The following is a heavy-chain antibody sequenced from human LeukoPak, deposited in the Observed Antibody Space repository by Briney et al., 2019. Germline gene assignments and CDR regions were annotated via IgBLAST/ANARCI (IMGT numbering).Heavy chain of an antibody. CDR2: TRNKANSYTT. CDR3: ASLYGSGTRWVDP. J-gene: IGHJ5*02. V-gene: IGHV3-72*01. Sequence: PGGSLRLSCAASGFTFSSYSMNWVRQAPGKGLEGVGRTRNKANSYTTEYAASVKGRFTISRDDSKHSLSLQMNSLKTEDPAVYYCASLYGSGTRWVDPWGQGTLVTVSS. D-gene: IGHD3-10*01. CDR1: GFTFSSYS.